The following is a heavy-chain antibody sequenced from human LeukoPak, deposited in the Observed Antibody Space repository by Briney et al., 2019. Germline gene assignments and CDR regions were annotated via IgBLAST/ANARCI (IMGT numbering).Heavy chain of an antibody. J-gene: IGHJ6*02. CDR1: GFTLSSYE. Sequence: GGSLRLSCAASGFTLSSYEMNWVGQAPGKGLEWDSYISSSGSTIYYADSVKGRFTISRDNAKNSLYLQMNSLRAEDTAVYYCARNLMFWSGYHFEYYYYGMDVWGQETTVTVSS. CDR3: ARNLMFWSGYHFEYYYYGMDV. V-gene: IGHV3-48*03. CDR2: ISSSGSTI. D-gene: IGHD3-3*01.